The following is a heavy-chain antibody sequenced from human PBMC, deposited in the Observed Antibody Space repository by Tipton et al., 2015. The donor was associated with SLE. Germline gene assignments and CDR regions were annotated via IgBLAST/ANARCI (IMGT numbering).Heavy chain of an antibody. V-gene: IGHV4-59*12. CDR2: IYYSGST. D-gene: IGHD6-13*01. CDR3: ASNPYSSRKLNWFDP. J-gene: IGHJ5*02. Sequence: TLSLTCTVSGGSISSYYWSWIRQPPGKGLEWIGYIYYSGSTNYNPSLKSRVTISVDTSKNQFSLKLSSVTAADTAVYYCASNPYSSRKLNWFDPWGQGTLVTVSS. CDR1: GGSISSYY.